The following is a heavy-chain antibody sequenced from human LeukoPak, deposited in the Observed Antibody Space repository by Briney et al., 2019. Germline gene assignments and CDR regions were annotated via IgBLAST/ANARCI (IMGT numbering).Heavy chain of an antibody. CDR1: GSSFSTNG. D-gene: IGHD2-15*01. J-gene: IGHJ4*02. Sequence: GGSLRLSCAASGSSFSTNGIHWVRQAPAKGLEWVSYIRRDGSDKYYAGSVKGRFTISRDNSKNMVILQMNSLRPEDTALYYCANDDQWSLDHWGQGALVTVSS. CDR3: ANDDQWSLDH. CDR2: IRRDGSDK. V-gene: IGHV3-30*02.